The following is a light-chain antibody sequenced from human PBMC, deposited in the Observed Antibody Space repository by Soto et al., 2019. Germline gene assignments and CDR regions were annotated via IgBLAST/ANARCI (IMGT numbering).Light chain of an antibody. CDR1: QSISSW. CDR2: DVS. Sequence: DIQMTQSPSTLSASVGDRVTISCRASQSISSWLAWYQQKPGKAPKLMIYDVSSLESGVPSRFSGSGSGTEFTLTISSLQPDDVATYYCQQYNSYSGTFGQGTKVDIK. CDR3: QQYNSYSGT. V-gene: IGKV1-5*01. J-gene: IGKJ1*01.